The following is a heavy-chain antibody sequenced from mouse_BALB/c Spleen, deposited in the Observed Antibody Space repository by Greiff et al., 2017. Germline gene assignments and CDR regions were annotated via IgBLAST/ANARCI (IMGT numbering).Heavy chain of an antibody. Sequence: VKLQESGAELMKPGASVKISCKATGYTFSSYWIEWVKQRPGHGLEWIGEILPGSGSTNYNEKFKGKATFTADTSSNTAYMQLSSLTSEDSAVYYCARGDRYDGEAFAYWGQGTLVTVSA. D-gene: IGHD2-14*01. CDR3: ARGDRYDGEAFAY. V-gene: IGHV1-9*01. J-gene: IGHJ3*01. CDR2: ILPGSGST. CDR1: GYTFSSYW.